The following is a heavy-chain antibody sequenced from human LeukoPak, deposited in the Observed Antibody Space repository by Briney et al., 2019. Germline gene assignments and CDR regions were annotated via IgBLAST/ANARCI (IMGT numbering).Heavy chain of an antibody. V-gene: IGHV3-66*04. Sequence: GGSLRLSCVASGLTVSSNYMSWVRQVPGRGLEWVSVVYPDGNTYYADSAKGRFAISTDISKNTLFLQMDSLRAEDTAMYYCARLLTTAIRWAWYFDLWGRGTLVTVSS. D-gene: IGHD4-17*01. CDR1: GLTVSSNY. J-gene: IGHJ2*01. CDR2: VYPDGNT. CDR3: ARLLTTAIRWAWYFDL.